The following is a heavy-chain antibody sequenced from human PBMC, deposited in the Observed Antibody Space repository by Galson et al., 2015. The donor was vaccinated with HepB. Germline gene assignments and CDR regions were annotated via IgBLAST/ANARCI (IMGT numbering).Heavy chain of an antibody. CDR3: ARAGYYDFWSGPRGYYYMDV. J-gene: IGHJ6*03. D-gene: IGHD3-3*01. Sequence: SLRLSCAASGFTFSSYAMHWVRQAPGKGLEWVAVISYDGSNKYYADSVKGRFTISRDNSKNTLYLQMNSLRAEDTAVYYCARAGYYDFWSGPRGYYYMDVWGKGTTVTVSS. V-gene: IGHV3-30-3*01. CDR2: ISYDGSNK. CDR1: GFTFSSYA.